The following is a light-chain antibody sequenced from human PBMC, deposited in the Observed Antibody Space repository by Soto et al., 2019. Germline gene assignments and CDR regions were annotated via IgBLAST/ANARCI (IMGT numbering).Light chain of an antibody. CDR2: AAS. J-gene: IGKJ4*01. CDR1: QGIGNY. V-gene: IGKV1-27*01. Sequence: DTQMTQSPSSLSASVGDRVTITCRTSQGIGNYLAWYQQKPGKVPKLLIYAASTLQSGVPSRFGGSGSGTDFTLTISGLQPEDVATYYCQKYNTAPLTFGGGTKVEIK. CDR3: QKYNTAPLT.